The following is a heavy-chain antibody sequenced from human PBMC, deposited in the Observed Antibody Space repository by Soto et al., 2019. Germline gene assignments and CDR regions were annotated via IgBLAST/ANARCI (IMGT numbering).Heavy chain of an antibody. CDR1: GYTFTSYD. Sequence: ASVKVSCKASGYTFTSYDINWVRQATGQGLEWMGWMNPNSGNTGYAQKFQGRVTMTRNTSISTAYMELSSLRSEDTAVYYCARGLSTYYYDSSGYYFDYWGQGTLVTVSS. CDR2: MNPNSGNT. V-gene: IGHV1-8*01. CDR3: ARGLSTYYYDSSGYYFDY. D-gene: IGHD3-22*01. J-gene: IGHJ4*02.